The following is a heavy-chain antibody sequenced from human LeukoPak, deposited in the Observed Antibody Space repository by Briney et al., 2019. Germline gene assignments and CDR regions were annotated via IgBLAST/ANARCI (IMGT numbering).Heavy chain of an antibody. Sequence: ASVTVSCKASGYTFTSYGLTWVRQAPGQGLEGMGWISAYNGNTKYAQNLQRRLTITTDTSTSTAYMELRSLRSDDTAVYYCARVVNDILTGPNWFDPWGQGTLVTVSS. CDR3: ARVVNDILTGPNWFDP. D-gene: IGHD3-9*01. CDR2: ISAYNGNT. V-gene: IGHV1-18*01. J-gene: IGHJ5*02. CDR1: GYTFTSYG.